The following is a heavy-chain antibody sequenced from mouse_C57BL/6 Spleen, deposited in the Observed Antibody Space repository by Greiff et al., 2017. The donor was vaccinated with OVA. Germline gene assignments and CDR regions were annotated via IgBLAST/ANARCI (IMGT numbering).Heavy chain of an antibody. CDR1: GYAFSSSW. Sequence: VQLQQSGPELVKPGASVKISCKASGYAFSSSWMNWVKQRPGKGLEWIGRIYPGDGDTNYNGKFKGKATLTADKSSSTAYMQLSSLTSEDSAVYFCARGAARDAMDYWGQGTSVTVSP. CDR2: IYPGDGDT. J-gene: IGHJ4*01. CDR3: ARGAARDAMDY. D-gene: IGHD3-1*01. V-gene: IGHV1-82*01.